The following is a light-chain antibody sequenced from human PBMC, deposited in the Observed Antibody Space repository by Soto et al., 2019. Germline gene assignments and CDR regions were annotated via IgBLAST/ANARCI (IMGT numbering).Light chain of an antibody. Sequence: DIQMTQSPSTLSASVGDTVTITYRASQTISIWLAWYQQKPGKAPKVLIYDASNLQSGVPSRFSGSGSETEFTLTISSLQPDDFATYYCQQYNTYTYTFGQGTRLEIK. CDR3: QQYNTYTYT. V-gene: IGKV1-5*01. J-gene: IGKJ2*01. CDR1: QTISIW. CDR2: DAS.